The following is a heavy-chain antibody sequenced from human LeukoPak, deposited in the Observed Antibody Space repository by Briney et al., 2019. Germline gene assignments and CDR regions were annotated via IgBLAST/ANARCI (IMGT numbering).Heavy chain of an antibody. CDR3: ARDVGRYCSSTSCYTDWFDP. V-gene: IGHV1-2*02. Sequence: GAPVKVSCKASGYTFTGYYMHWVRQAPGQGLEWMGWITPNSGGTNYAQKFQGRVTMTRDTSISTAYMELSRLRSDDTAVYYCARDVGRYCSSTSCYTDWFDPWGQGTLVTVSS. D-gene: IGHD2-2*02. CDR2: ITPNSGGT. J-gene: IGHJ5*02. CDR1: GYTFTGYY.